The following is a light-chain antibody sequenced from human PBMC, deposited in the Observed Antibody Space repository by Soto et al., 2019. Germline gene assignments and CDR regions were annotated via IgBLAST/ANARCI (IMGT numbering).Light chain of an antibody. CDR2: RVS. CDR3: QQYNSHYT. CDR1: QSVSGW. V-gene: IGKV1-5*03. J-gene: IGKJ2*01. Sequence: DIQMTQSPSTLSASVGDRVTITCRASQSVSGWLAWYQQKPGQAPKLLIYRVSDLETGVPSRFSGRGSGTEFTLTISSLQPEDFATYYCQQYNSHYTFGQGTKVEI.